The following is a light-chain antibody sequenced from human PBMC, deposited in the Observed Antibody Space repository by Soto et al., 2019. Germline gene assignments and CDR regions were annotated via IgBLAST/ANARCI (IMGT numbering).Light chain of an antibody. J-gene: IGKJ4*01. Sequence: DIQMTQSPSTLSASVGDRVTITCRVSQTITTWLAWYQQKPGKAPKLLIYKASSLESGVPSRFSGSGSGTEFTLTISSLQPDDFATYYCQQYNNYSPLTFGGGTKVDIK. V-gene: IGKV1-5*03. CDR1: QTITTW. CDR2: KAS. CDR3: QQYNNYSPLT.